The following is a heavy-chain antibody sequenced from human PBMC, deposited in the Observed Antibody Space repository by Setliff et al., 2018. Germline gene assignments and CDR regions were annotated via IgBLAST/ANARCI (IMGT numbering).Heavy chain of an antibody. CDR1: GFTFDDYG. V-gene: IGHV3-20*04. CDR3: ARGGVAATAPNGL. Sequence: GESLRLSCAASGFTFDDYGMAWVRQAPGKGLEWVSGVNWSGAGTGYADSVKGRFTISRDNTNNSLYLQMNNLRVEDTALYYCARGGVAATAPNGLWGQGTLGTVS. D-gene: IGHD6-13*01. CDR2: VNWSGAGT. J-gene: IGHJ1*01.